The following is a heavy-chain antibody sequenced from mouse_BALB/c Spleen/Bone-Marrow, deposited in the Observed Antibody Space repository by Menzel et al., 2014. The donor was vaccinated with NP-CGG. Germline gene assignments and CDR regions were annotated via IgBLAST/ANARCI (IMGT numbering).Heavy chain of an antibody. V-gene: IGHV1S81*02. Sequence: VQLQESGAELVKPGASVKLSCKASGYTFTSYYMYWVKQRPGQGLEWFGEINPSIGGTNFNEKFKNKATLTVDKSSSTAYMQLSSLTSEDSAVYYCSRGRRDALDYWGQGTSVTVSS. CDR3: SRGRRDALDY. CDR2: INPSIGGT. CDR1: GYTFTSYY. J-gene: IGHJ4*01.